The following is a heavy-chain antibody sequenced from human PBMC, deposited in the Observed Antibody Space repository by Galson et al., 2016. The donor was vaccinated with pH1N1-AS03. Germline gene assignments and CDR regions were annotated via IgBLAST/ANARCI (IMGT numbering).Heavy chain of an antibody. V-gene: IGHV1-2*04. CDR2: INPNSGVT. Sequence: SVKVSCKASGYTFTGFYVNWVRQAPGQGLEWMGWINPNSGVTNYAQKLQAWVIITRDTSSSTAYMERSGRKSDDTAVYYCARDPRGPCSSSTCPTAYYFGMDVWGQGTTVIVSS. D-gene: IGHD2-2*01. J-gene: IGHJ6*02. CDR1: GYTFTGFY. CDR3: ARDPRGPCSSSTCPTAYYFGMDV.